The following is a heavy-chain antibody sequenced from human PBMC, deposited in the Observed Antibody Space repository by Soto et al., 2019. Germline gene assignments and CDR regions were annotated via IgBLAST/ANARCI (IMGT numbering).Heavy chain of an antibody. J-gene: IGHJ4*02. CDR2: IVVGSGNT. D-gene: IGHD3-22*01. V-gene: IGHV1-58*01. CDR3: AASFDSSGYYRGLN. CDR1: GFTFTSSA. Sequence: QMQLVQSGPEVKKPGTSVKVSCKASGFTFTSSAVQWVRQARGQRLEWIGWIVVGSGNTNYAQKFQERVTITRDMSTSTAYMELSSLRPEDTAVYYCAASFDSSGYYRGLNWGQGTLVTVSS.